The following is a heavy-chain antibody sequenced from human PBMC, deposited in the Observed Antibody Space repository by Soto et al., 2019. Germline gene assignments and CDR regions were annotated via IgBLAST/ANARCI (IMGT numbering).Heavy chain of an antibody. V-gene: IGHV3-53*01. CDR3: ATSRGGGGY. J-gene: IGHJ4*02. CDR2: IYSGGYT. CDR1: GFTVSNNY. Sequence: EVQLVESGGGLIQPGGSLRLSCAVSGFTVSNNYMSWVRQAPGKGLEGVSVIYSGGYTAYGDSVKGRFTISRDNSKNTQYLQMNTPRPAARAVFYGATSRGGGGYWGQGTLVTVSS. D-gene: IGHD3-10*01.